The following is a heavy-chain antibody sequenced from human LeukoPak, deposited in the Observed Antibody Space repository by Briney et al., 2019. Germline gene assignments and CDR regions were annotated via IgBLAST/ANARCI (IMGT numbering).Heavy chain of an antibody. CDR3: ARGPPRTYYDFWSGYLRCDY. D-gene: IGHD3-3*01. Sequence: GGSLRLSCAASGFTFSSYSINWVRQAPGKGLEWVSSISSSSSYIYYADSVKGRFTISRDNAKNSLYLQMNSLRAEDTAVYYCARGPPRTYYDFWSGYLRCDYWGQGTLVTVSS. V-gene: IGHV3-21*01. J-gene: IGHJ4*02. CDR1: GFTFSSYS. CDR2: ISSSSSYI.